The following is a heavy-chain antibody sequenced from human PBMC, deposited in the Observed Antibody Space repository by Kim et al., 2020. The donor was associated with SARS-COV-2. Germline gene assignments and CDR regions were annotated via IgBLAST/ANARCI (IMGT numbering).Heavy chain of an antibody. J-gene: IGHJ4*02. CDR1: GYTFTSYG. V-gene: IGHV1-18*01. CDR2: ISAYNGNT. CDR3: ARDRSLRYFDWLSIYADY. Sequence: ASVKVSCKASGYTFTSYGISWVRQAPGQGLEWMGWISAYNGNTNYAQKLQGRVTMTTDTSTSTAYMELRSLRSDDTAVYYCARDRSLRYFDWLSIYADYWGQGTLVTVSS. D-gene: IGHD3-9*01.